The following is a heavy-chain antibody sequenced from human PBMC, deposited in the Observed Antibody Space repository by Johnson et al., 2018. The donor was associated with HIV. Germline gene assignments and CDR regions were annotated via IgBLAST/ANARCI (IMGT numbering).Heavy chain of an antibody. CDR3: AKCTEWFLVHDAFDI. CDR1: GFTFSSYA. CDR2: ISYDGSNK. D-gene: IGHD3-3*01. J-gene: IGHJ3*02. V-gene: IGHV3-30*18. Sequence: QVQLVESGGGVVQPGRSLRLSCAASGFTFSSYAMHWVRQAPGKGLEWVAVISYDGSNKYYADSVKGRFTISRDNSKNTLSLQMNSLRAEDTAGYYCAKCTEWFLVHDAFDIWGQGTMVTVSS.